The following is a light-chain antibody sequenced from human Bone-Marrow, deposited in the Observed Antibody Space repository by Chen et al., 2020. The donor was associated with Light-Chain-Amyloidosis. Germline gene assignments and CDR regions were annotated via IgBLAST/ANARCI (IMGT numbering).Light chain of an antibody. J-gene: IGLJ2*01. CDR3: QSADSSGTYEVI. Sequence: SYELTQPHSVSVSPGQTAWITCSGDDLPTKYAYWYQQKPGQAPVLVIHRDTERPSGISERFSGSSSGTTATLTISGVQAEDEADYHCQSADSSGTYEVIFGGGTKLTVL. V-gene: IGLV3-25*03. CDR2: RDT. CDR1: DLPTKY.